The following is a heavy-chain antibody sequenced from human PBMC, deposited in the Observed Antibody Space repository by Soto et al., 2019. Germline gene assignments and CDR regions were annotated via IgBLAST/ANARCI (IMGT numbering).Heavy chain of an antibody. CDR3: ARSGRIVAHDNWFDP. J-gene: IGHJ5*02. D-gene: IGHD6-13*01. V-gene: IGHV4-61*01. CDR1: GGSVRSTSYY. Sequence: PSETLSLTCTVSGGSVRSTSYYWSWIRQPPGKGLEWIGYIFYTGSTNYNPSLRSRVTISLDASKNQFSLKLSSVTAADTAVYYCARSGRIVAHDNWFDPWGQGTLVTVS. CDR2: IFYTGST.